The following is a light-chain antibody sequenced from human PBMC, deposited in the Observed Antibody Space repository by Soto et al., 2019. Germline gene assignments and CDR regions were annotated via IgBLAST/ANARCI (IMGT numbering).Light chain of an antibody. CDR1: QRVSSN. J-gene: IGKJ2*01. CDR2: GAS. V-gene: IGKV3-15*01. CDR3: QEYNYWPPYT. Sequence: EIVMTQSPVTLSVSPGERATLSCRASQRVSSNVAWYQQKPGQAPRLLIYGASTRATGIPARFSGSGSETKFTLTISSLQSEDFAGYYFQEYNYWPPYTFGQGTKV.